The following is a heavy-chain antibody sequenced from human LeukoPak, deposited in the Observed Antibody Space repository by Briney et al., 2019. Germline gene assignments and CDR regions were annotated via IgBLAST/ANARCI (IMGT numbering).Heavy chain of an antibody. CDR1: GFTFSSYS. Sequence: PGGSLRLSCAASGFTFSSYSMNWVRQAPGKGLEWVSSISSSSSYIYYADSVKGRFTISRDNAKNSLYLQMNSLRAEDTAVYYCARVLVGATPTRDAFDIWGQGTMVTVSS. J-gene: IGHJ3*02. V-gene: IGHV3-21*06. D-gene: IGHD1-26*01. CDR2: ISSSSSYI. CDR3: ARVLVGATPTRDAFDI.